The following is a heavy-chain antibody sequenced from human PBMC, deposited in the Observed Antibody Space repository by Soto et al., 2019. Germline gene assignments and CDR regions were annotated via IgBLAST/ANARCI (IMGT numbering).Heavy chain of an antibody. CDR3: AKEWADTLTGE. D-gene: IGHD3-9*01. V-gene: IGHV3-30*18. J-gene: IGHJ4*02. Sequence: QVQLVESGGGVVQPGRSLRLSCAASGSIFSNYGMHWVRQAPGKGLEWVALISYDGGKQYYIDAVKGRFTVSRDNSKNTLYLQTNSLRADDTAVYYCAKEWADTLTGEWGQGTLVTVSS. CDR1: GSIFSNYG. CDR2: ISYDGGKQ.